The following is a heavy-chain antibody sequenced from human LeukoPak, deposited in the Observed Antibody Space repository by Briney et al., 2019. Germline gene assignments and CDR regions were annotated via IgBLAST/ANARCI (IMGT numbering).Heavy chain of an antibody. J-gene: IGHJ4*02. CDR1: GFTFSAYW. D-gene: IGHD3-10*01. CDR2: ISSSSYI. V-gene: IGHV3-69-1*01. CDR3: ARDGELLWFGELYGGDY. Sequence: GGSLRLSCAASGFTFSAYWMSWVRQAPGKGLEWVSSISSSSYIYYADSVKGRFTISRDNAKNSLYLQMNSLRAEDTAVYYCARDGELLWFGELYGGDYWGQGTLVTVSS.